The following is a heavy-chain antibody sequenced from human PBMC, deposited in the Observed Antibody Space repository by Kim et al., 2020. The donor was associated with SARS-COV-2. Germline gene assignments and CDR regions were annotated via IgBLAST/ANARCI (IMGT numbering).Heavy chain of an antibody. D-gene: IGHD5-12*01. CDR1: GGSFSGYY. V-gene: IGHV4-34*01. CDR3: ARGAKWLQPPYFQH. Sequence: SETLSLTCAVYGGSFSGYYWSWIRQPPGKGLEWIGEINHSGSTNYNPSLKSRVTISVDTSKNQFSLKLSSVTAADTAVYYCARGAKWLQPPYFQHWARAPWSPSPQ. CDR2: INHSGST. J-gene: IGHJ1*01.